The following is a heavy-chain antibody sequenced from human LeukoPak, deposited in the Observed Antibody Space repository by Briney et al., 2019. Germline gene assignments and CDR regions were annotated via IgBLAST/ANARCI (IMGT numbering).Heavy chain of an antibody. V-gene: IGHV1-69*04. CDR2: IIPILGIA. Sequence: GASVKVSCKASGGTFSSYAISWVRQAPGQGLEWMGRIIPILGIANYAQKFQGRVTITADKSTRTAYMELSSLSSEDTAVYYCARALTAMVTVGYWGQGTLVTVSS. CDR3: ARALTAMVTVGY. CDR1: GGTFSSYA. D-gene: IGHD5-18*01. J-gene: IGHJ4*02.